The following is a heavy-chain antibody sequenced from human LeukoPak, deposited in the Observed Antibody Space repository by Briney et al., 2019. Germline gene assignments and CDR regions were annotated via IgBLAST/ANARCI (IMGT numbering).Heavy chain of an antibody. Sequence: GGSLRLSFAASGFTFSSYGMHWVRQAPGKGLEWVAVISYDGSNKYYADSVKGRFTISRDNSKNTLYLQMNSLRAEDTAVYYCAKDPTYYLRYGYFDSWGQGTLVTVSS. D-gene: IGHD1-26*01. CDR3: AKDPTYYLRYGYFDS. CDR2: ISYDGSNK. CDR1: GFTFSSYG. V-gene: IGHV3-30*18. J-gene: IGHJ4*02.